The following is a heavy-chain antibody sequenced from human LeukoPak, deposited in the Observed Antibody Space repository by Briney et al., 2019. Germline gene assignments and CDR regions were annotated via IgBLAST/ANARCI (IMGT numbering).Heavy chain of an antibody. CDR1: GYTFTSYD. D-gene: IGHD6-19*01. J-gene: IGHJ6*02. V-gene: IGHV1-8*01. CDR3: ARGGNLQWLVRNYYYGMDV. Sequence: ASVKVSCKASGYTFTSYDINWVRQATGQGLEWMGWMNPNSGNTGYAQKFQGGVTMTRNTSISTAYMELSSLRSEDTAVYYCARGGNLQWLVRNYYYGMDVWGQGTTVTVSS. CDR2: MNPNSGNT.